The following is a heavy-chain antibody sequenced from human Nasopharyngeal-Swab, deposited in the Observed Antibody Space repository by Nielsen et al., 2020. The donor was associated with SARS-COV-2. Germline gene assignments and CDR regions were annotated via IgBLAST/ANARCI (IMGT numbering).Heavy chain of an antibody. CDR2: IYYSGST. CDR1: GGSISSGGYY. CDR3: ARRDIRITIFGVVHDAFDI. J-gene: IGHJ3*02. V-gene: IGHV4-31*03. D-gene: IGHD3-3*01. Sequence: SETLSLTCTVSGGSISSGGYYWSWIRQHPGKGLEWIGYIYYSGSTYYNPSLKSRVTISVDTSKNQFSLKLSSVTAADTAAYYCARRDIRITIFGVVHDAFDIWGQGTMVTVSS.